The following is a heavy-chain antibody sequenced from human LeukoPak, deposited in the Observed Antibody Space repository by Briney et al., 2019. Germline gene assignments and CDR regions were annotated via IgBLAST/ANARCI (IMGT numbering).Heavy chain of an antibody. D-gene: IGHD6-19*01. CDR2: IYHSGST. CDR3: ARGPSSGWLDY. J-gene: IGHJ4*02. V-gene: IGHV4-39*07. CDR1: GGSISSSSYY. Sequence: SETLSLTCTVSGGSISSSSYYWGWIRQPPGKGLEWIGSIYHSGSTYYNPSLKSRVTISVDTSKNQFSLKLSSVTAADTAVYYCARGPSSGWLDYWGQGTLVTVSS.